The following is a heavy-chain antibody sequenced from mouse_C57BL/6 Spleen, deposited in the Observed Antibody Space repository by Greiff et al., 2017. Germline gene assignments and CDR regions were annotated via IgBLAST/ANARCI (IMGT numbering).Heavy chain of an antibody. Sequence: LVESGAELARPGASVKLSCKASGYTFTSYGISWVKQRTGQGLEWIGEIYPRSGNTYYNEKFKGKATLTADKSSSTAYMELRSLTSEDSAVYFCARWDYGYAMDYWGQGTSVTVSS. CDR3: ARWDYGYAMDY. CDR1: GYTFTSYG. CDR2: IYPRSGNT. D-gene: IGHD2-4*01. V-gene: IGHV1-81*01. J-gene: IGHJ4*01.